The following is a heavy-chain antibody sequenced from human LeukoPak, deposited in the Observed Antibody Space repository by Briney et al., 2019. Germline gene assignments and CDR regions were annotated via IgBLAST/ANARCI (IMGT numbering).Heavy chain of an antibody. CDR1: GFIFDDYA. CDR3: ASIAAAGIFPGDY. V-gene: IGHV3-9*01. D-gene: IGHD6-13*01. Sequence: GGSLRLSCAASGFIFDDYAMHWVRQAPGKGLEWVSGISWNSGSIGYADSVKGRFTISRDNAKNSLYLQMNSLRAEDTALYYCASIAAAGIFPGDYWGQGTLVTVSS. J-gene: IGHJ4*02. CDR2: ISWNSGSI.